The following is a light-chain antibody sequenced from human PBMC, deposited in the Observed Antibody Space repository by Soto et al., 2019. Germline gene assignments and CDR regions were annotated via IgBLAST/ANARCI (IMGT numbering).Light chain of an antibody. V-gene: IGKV1-5*03. CDR1: ESISIW. CDR2: KAS. Sequence: DIQMTQSPSTLSASVGDTVTITCRASESISIWLAWYQQKPGKAPNLLINKASSLQSEVPSRFSGSGSGTEFTLTISSLQPEDFGTYYCQQAISFPITFGQGTRLEIK. CDR3: QQAISFPIT. J-gene: IGKJ5*01.